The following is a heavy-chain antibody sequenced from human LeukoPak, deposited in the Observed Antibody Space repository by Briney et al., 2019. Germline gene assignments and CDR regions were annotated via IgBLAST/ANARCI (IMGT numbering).Heavy chain of an antibody. Sequence: ASVKVSCKASGYTFTSYGISWVRQAPGQGLEWMGWISAYNGNTNYAQKLQGRVTMTEDTSTDTAYMELSSLRSEDTAVYYCATLFFDYWGQGTLVTVSS. CDR2: ISAYNGNT. CDR1: GYTFTSYG. CDR3: ATLFFDY. J-gene: IGHJ4*02. D-gene: IGHD3-10*01. V-gene: IGHV1-18*01.